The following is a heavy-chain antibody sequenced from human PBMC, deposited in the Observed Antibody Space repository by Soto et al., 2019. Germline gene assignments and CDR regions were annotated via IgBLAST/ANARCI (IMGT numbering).Heavy chain of an antibody. D-gene: IGHD2-2*01. V-gene: IGHV1-18*01. CDR2: INPPNAHT. Sequence: ASVKVSCKASGYTFNTYGICWVAQAPGQGLELMGWINPPNAHTDLALKFQGRVTLTTDISWSTAYMELRSLRSDDTALYYCARDVGEHCSPTRCYGGDSWGR. CDR3: ARDVGEHCSPTRCYGGDS. CDR1: GYTFNTYG. J-gene: IGHJ2*01.